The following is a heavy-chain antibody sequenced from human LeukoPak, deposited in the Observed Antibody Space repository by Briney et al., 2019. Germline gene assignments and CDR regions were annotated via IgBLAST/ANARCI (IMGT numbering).Heavy chain of an antibody. V-gene: IGHV3-20*04. D-gene: IGHD5-12*01. J-gene: IGHJ6*03. CDR2: INWNGGST. CDR1: GFTFDDYG. Sequence: PVGSLRLSCAPSGFTFDDYGMSWVRQAPGKGLEWVSGINWNGGSTGYADSAKGRFTISRDNAKNSLYLQMNSLRAEDTALYYCARGGYSGYDYNTKGYYYYYYMDVWGKGTTVTVSS. CDR3: ARGGYSGYDYNTKGYYYYYYMDV.